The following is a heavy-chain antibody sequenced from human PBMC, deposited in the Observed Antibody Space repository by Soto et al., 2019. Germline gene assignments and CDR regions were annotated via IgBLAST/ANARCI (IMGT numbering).Heavy chain of an antibody. Sequence: PDTLPLTCTVSGVSISSGTYYWFLIRQPPGKGLEWIGSIYYSGSTYYNPSLKSRVTISVDTSKNQFSLKLSSVTAADTAVDYGARRTTGGRFEEWGMGTLGSV. CDR3: ARRTTGGRFEE. D-gene: IGHD4-4*01. CDR2: IYYSGST. V-gene: IGHV4-39*01. CDR1: GVSISSGTYY. J-gene: IGHJ4*02.